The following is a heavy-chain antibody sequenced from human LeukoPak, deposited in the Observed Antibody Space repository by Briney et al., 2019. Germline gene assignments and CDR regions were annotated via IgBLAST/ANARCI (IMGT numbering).Heavy chain of an antibody. CDR1: GFTFSSYG. J-gene: IGHJ3*02. D-gene: IGHD3-10*01. V-gene: IGHV3-30*03. Sequence: PGGSLRLSCAASGFTFSSYGMHWVRQAPGKGLEWVAVISYDGSNKYYADSVKGRFTISRDNSKNTLYLQWNSLRAEDTAVYYCARGGGRWSNSGAFDIWGQGTMVTVSS. CDR3: ARGGGRWSNSGAFDI. CDR2: ISYDGSNK.